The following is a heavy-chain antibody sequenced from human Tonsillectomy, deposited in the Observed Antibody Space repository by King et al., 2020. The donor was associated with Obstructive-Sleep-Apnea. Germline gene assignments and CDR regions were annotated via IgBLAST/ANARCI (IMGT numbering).Heavy chain of an antibody. D-gene: IGHD3-9*01. CDR1: GGTLKNFA. CDR3: ARNYFDTSYTTGAAWFFDL. Sequence: QLVQSGAEVKKPGSSVKVSCKTSGGTLKNFAVSWVRQAPGQGLEWMGGIIAMFGTANYAQKFQDRVTITVDGSTTTVYMELRSLRFEETAVYYCARNYFDTSYTTGAAWFFDLWGRGTLVTVSS. J-gene: IGHJ2*01. V-gene: IGHV1-69*01. CDR2: IIAMFGTA.